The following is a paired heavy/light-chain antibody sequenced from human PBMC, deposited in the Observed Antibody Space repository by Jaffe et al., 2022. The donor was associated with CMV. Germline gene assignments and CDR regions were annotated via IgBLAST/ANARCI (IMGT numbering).Light chain of an antibody. V-gene: IGLV2-11*01. CDR3: CSFAGAPYV. J-gene: IGLJ1*01. CDR1: SSDVGGYNY. CDR2: DVT. Sequence: QSALTQPRSVSGSPGQSVTISCTGTSSDVGGYNYVSWYQQHPGKAPKLMIYDVTKRPSGVPDRFSGSKSGNTASLAISGLQAEDEADYYCCSFAGAPYVFGTGTKVTVL.
Heavy chain of an antibody. CDR2: IKSKTDGGTT. CDR3: LLMLTGTFDP. CDR1: GFTFSNAW. V-gene: IGHV3-15*01. D-gene: IGHD1-20*01. Sequence: EVQLVESGGGLVKPGGSLRLSCAASGFTFSNAWMSWARQAPGKGLEWVGRIKSKTDGGTTEYAAPGKGRFTISRDDSKNTLYLEMNSLKTEDTAVYYCLLMLTGTFDPWGQGTLVTVSS. J-gene: IGHJ5*02.